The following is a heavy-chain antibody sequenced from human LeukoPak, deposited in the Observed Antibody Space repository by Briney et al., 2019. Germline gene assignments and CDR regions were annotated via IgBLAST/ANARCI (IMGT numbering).Heavy chain of an antibody. CDR2: ISGSGGST. CDR1: GFTFSSYA. J-gene: IGHJ4*02. V-gene: IGHV3-23*01. CDR3: AKGGRATIFGVVIY. D-gene: IGHD3-3*01. Sequence: GGSLRLSCAASGFTFSSYAMSWVRQAPGKGLEWVSAISGSGGSTYYAASVKGRFTISRDNSKNTLYLQMNSLRAEDTAVYYCAKGGRATIFGVVIYWGQGTLVTVSS.